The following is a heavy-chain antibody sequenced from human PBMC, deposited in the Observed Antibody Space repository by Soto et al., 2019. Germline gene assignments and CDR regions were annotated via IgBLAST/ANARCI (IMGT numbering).Heavy chain of an antibody. CDR2: VYYSGST. CDR3: ARQNDLQWLVRGSWFDP. Sequence: QVQLQESGPGLVKPSETLSLTCTVSGDSISSYYWNWIRQSPGKGLEWIGYVYYSGSTNYNPSLTSRVTRSIDTSKNQFSLTLRSVTATDTAVYYCARQNDLQWLVRGSWFDPWGQGILVTVSS. CDR1: GDSISSYY. J-gene: IGHJ5*02. V-gene: IGHV4-59*01. D-gene: IGHD6-19*01.